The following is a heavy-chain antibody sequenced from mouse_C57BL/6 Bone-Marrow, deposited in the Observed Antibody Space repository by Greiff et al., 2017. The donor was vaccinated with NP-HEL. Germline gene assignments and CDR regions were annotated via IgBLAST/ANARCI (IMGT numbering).Heavy chain of an antibody. J-gene: IGHJ4*01. Sequence: QVQLQQPGAELVKPGASVKLSCKASGYTFTSYWMQWVKQRPGQGLEWIGEIDPSDSSTNYNQKFKGKATLTVDTSSSTAYMQLSSLTSEDSAVYYCAREGWDLYYYAMDYWGQGTAVTVSS. D-gene: IGHD3-3*01. CDR1: GYTFTSYW. CDR3: AREGWDLYYYAMDY. V-gene: IGHV1-50*01. CDR2: IDPSDSST.